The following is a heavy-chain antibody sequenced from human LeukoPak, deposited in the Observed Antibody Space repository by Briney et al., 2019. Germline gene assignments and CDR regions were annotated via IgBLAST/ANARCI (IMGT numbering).Heavy chain of an antibody. CDR1: GGSFSGYY. J-gene: IGHJ4*02. V-gene: IGHV4-34*01. CDR2: INHSGST. CDR3: ARRWLLPRRSSFDY. Sequence: NPSETLSLTCAVYGGSFSGYYWSWIRQPPGKGLEWIGEINHSGSTNYNPSLKSRVTISVDTSKNQFSLKLSSVTAADTAVYYCARRWLLPRRSSFDYWGRGTLVTVSS. D-gene: IGHD3-22*01.